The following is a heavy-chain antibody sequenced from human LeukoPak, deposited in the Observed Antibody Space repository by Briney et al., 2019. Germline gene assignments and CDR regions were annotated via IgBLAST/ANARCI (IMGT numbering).Heavy chain of an antibody. CDR2: IIGNGDST. CDR3: AKGSTGTYDY. V-gene: IGHV3-23*01. Sequence: MXXVRQXXXXGLEWVSSIIGNGDSTYYADSVKGRFTISRDNSKNTLYLDMNSLSAEDTAIYYCAKGSTGTYDYWGQGTLVTVSS. J-gene: IGHJ4*02.